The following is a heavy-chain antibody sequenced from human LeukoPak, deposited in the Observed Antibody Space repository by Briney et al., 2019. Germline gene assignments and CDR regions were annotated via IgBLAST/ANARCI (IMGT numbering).Heavy chain of an antibody. CDR3: ARDTLHYYDTHGYGMDV. Sequence: PSQTLSLTCAVSGGSISSGGYSWSWIRQPPGKGLEWIGYIYHSGSTYYNPSLKSRVTISVARSKNQFSLKLSSVTAADTAVYYCARDTLHYYDTHGYGMDVWGQGTTVTVSS. V-gene: IGHV4-30-2*01. CDR1: GGSISSGGYS. J-gene: IGHJ6*02. D-gene: IGHD3-22*01. CDR2: IYHSGST.